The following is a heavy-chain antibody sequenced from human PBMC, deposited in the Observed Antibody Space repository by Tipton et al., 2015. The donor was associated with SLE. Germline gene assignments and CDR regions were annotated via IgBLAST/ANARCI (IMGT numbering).Heavy chain of an antibody. V-gene: IGHV3-9*01. D-gene: IGHD7-27*01. J-gene: IGHJ2*01. Sequence: SLRLSCSASGFTFDDHAMHWVRQAPGKGLEWVSGSSWNGGSIGYADSVKGRFTISRDNAKNSVYLQMNSLRAEDTALYYCAKDMGTTGEVDWYFGLWGRGTLVTVSS. CDR2: SSWNGGSI. CDR3: AKDMGTTGEVDWYFGL. CDR1: GFTFDDHA.